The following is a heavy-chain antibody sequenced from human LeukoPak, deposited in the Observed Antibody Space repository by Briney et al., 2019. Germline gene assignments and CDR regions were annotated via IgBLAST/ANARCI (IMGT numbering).Heavy chain of an antibody. CDR3: ARDVYCSGGSCSNWFDP. J-gene: IGHJ5*02. V-gene: IGHV4-4*07. D-gene: IGHD2-15*01. CDR1: GGSISSYY. CDR2: IYTSGST. Sequence: SETLSLTCTVSGGSISSYYWSWIRQPAGKGLEWIGRIYTSGSTNYNPSLKSRVTMSVDTPKNQFSLKLSSVTAADTAVYYCARDVYCSGGSCSNWFDPWGQGTLVTVSS.